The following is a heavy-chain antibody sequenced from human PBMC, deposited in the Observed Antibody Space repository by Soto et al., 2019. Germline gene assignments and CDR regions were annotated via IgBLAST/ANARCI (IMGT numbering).Heavy chain of an antibody. CDR3: ARSGNSNGLVFDY. J-gene: IGHJ4*02. CDR1: GGSINGYY. V-gene: IGHV4-59*01. CDR2: IFYGGSS. Sequence: GTLSLTCIVSGGSINGYYWSGIRQSPGKGLEWIGYIFYGGSSRQNPSLNSRVTVSADTSKNEFSLRLTSVTAADTAVYYCARSGNSNGLVFDYWGQGALVTVSS. D-gene: IGHD6-19*01.